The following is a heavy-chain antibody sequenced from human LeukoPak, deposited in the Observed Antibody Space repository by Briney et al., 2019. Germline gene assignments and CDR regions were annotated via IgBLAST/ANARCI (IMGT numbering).Heavy chain of an antibody. CDR3: ARRRDPYYFDY. Sequence: GGSLRLSCAASGFTFSSYDMHWVRQATGKGLEWVSAIGTAGDTYYPGSVKGRFTISRENAKNSLYLQMISLRAEDTAVYYCARRRDPYYFDYWGQGTLVTVSS. V-gene: IGHV3-13*01. CDR2: IGTAGDT. CDR1: GFTFSSYD. J-gene: IGHJ4*02.